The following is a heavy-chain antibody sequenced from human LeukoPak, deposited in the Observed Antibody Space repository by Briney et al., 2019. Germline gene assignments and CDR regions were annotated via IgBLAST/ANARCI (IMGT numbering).Heavy chain of an antibody. Sequence: ASVKVSCKASGYTFTSYGISWVRQAPGQGLEWMGWISAYNGNTNYAQKLQGRVTMTTDTSTSTAYMELRSLRSDDTAVYYCARDWLWGYTHYYYGMDVWGQGTTVTVSS. D-gene: IGHD5-18*01. CDR2: ISAYNGNT. CDR1: GYTFTSYG. CDR3: ARDWLWGYTHYYYGMDV. J-gene: IGHJ6*02. V-gene: IGHV1-18*01.